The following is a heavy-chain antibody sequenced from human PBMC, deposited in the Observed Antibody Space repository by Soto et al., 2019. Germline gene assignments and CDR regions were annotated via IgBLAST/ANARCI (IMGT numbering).Heavy chain of an antibody. Sequence: ASETLSLTCAVSGAPISGSYYYWAWLRQSPGKGPEWIGSVFYTGFTSYNPSLESRVSVSVDTSKSQFSLKLSAVTVADTAVYYCATSQKGYNWNYFDHWGQGALVTVSS. D-gene: IGHD1-20*01. V-gene: IGHV4-39*01. CDR2: VFYTGFT. J-gene: IGHJ4*02. CDR3: ATSQKGYNWNYFDH. CDR1: GAPISGSYYY.